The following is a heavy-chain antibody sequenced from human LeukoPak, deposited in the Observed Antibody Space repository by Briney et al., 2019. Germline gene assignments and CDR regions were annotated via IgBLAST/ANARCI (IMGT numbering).Heavy chain of an antibody. J-gene: IGHJ5*02. V-gene: IGHV1-46*01. Sequence: ASVKVSCKASGYTFTNYYMHWVRQSPGRGLEWMGLINPSGDATMYAQKFQGRVTLTRDTSTSTDYMELSSLRSEDTAVYYCARDNSDTIKGECSGSCHWWFDPWGQGTLVTVSS. CDR3: ARDNSDTIKGECSGSCHWWFDP. D-gene: IGHD2-15*01. CDR1: GYTFTNYY. CDR2: INPSGDAT.